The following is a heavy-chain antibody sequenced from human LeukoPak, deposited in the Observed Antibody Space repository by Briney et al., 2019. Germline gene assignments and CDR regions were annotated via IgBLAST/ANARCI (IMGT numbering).Heavy chain of an antibody. V-gene: IGHV4-59*01. CDR1: GGSISTYF. CDR3: ARAWSDGGKVVAH. Sequence: PSETLSLTCTVSGGSISTYFWSWIRQPPGKGLEWVGDIYYSGSTNYNPSLKSRVTISADTSKNQFSLKLSSVTAADTAVYYCARAWSDGGKVVAHRGQGILVTVSS. D-gene: IGHD3-22*01. CDR2: IYYSGST. J-gene: IGHJ4*02.